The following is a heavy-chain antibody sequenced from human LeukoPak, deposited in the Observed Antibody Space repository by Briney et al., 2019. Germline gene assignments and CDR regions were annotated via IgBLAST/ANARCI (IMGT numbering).Heavy chain of an antibody. CDR2: ISGSSTYI. CDR3: ARKGSSYGDLDY. J-gene: IGHJ4*02. CDR1: GFTFISYT. D-gene: IGHD5-18*01. V-gene: IGHV3-21*01. Sequence: GGSLRLSCAASGFTFISYTMNWVRQAPGKGLEWVSCISGSSTYIYYADSVKGRFTISRDNAKNSLYLQMNSLRVEDTAVYYCARKGSSYGDLDYWGQGTLVTVSS.